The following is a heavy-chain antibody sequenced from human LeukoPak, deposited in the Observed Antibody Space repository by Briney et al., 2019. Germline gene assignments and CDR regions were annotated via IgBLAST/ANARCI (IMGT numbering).Heavy chain of an antibody. D-gene: IGHD2-2*01. CDR3: VRPTPYQVPCY. CDR1: GFTFSSYA. V-gene: IGHV3-23*01. J-gene: IGHJ4*02. Sequence: PGGSLRLSCAASGFTFSSYAMSWVRQAPGKGLEWVSAITGGGGSTYYADSVKGRFTISRDSSKNTLYLQMNSLRAEDTAVYYCVRPTPYQVPCYWGQGTLVTVSS. CDR2: ITGGGGST.